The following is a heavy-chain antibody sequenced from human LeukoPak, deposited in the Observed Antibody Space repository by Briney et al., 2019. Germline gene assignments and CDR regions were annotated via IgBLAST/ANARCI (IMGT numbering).Heavy chain of an antibody. Sequence: GESLIISCKGSGYRVTTDLIGGVRQRPGKGLEWRGISYPGASDSIYSPSFQGHVTVSADKSISTAYLQWSSLKASDTAIYYWARVGGKASSDTLGAFDIWGQGTMVTVSS. V-gene: IGHV5-51*01. D-gene: IGHD2/OR15-2a*01. CDR2: SYPGASDS. CDR1: GYRVTTDL. CDR3: ARVGGKASSDTLGAFDI. J-gene: IGHJ3*02.